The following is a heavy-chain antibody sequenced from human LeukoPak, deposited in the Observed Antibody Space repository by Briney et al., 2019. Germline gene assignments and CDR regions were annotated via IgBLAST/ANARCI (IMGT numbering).Heavy chain of an antibody. CDR3: ARDRSSCSGGSCTEVLDY. Sequence: SETLSLTCTVSGGSVTDYYWSWIRQSPGKGLEWIGYIYYTGTSYNPSLKSRVTISADTSKNQFSLKLSSVTAADTAVYYCARDRSSCSGGSCTEVLDYWGQGTLVTVSS. V-gene: IGHV4-59*02. CDR2: IYYTGT. CDR1: GGSVTDYY. D-gene: IGHD2-15*01. J-gene: IGHJ4*02.